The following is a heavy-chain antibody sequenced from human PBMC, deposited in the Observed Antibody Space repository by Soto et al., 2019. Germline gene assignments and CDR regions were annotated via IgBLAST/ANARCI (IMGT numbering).Heavy chain of an antibody. CDR2: IYYSGST. CDR1: GGSVSSGSYY. Sequence: PSETLSLTCTVSGGSVSSGSYYWSWIRQPPGKGLEWIGYIYYSGSTNYNPSLKSRVTISVDTSKNQFSLKLSSVTAADTAVYYCARVKRLTDYYYGMDVWGQRTTVTVSS. V-gene: IGHV4-61*01. D-gene: IGHD6-25*01. CDR3: ARVKRLTDYYYGMDV. J-gene: IGHJ6*02.